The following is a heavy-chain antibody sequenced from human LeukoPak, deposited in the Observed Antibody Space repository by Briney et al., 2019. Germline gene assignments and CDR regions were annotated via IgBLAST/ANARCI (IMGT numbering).Heavy chain of an antibody. CDR3: ARDVGTIFGVVIDRYYYYYMDV. J-gene: IGHJ6*03. D-gene: IGHD3-3*01. V-gene: IGHV1-69*13. CDR1: GYTFTSYG. Sequence: EASVKVSCKASGYTFTSYGISWVRQAPGQGLEWMGAVIPVFGTLDYAQSFQGRVTFTADESTSTAYMELKNLGSDDTAVYYCARDVGTIFGVVIDRYYYYYMDVWGSGTTVTVSS. CDR2: VIPVFGTL.